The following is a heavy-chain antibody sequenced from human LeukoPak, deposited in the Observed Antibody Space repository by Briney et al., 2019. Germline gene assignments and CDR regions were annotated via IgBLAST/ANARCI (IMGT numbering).Heavy chain of an antibody. CDR2: INQDGGEK. D-gene: IGHD7-27*01. V-gene: IGHV3-7*01. CDR3: TRDRSLGY. CDR1: GFTFSSHW. Sequence: GGSLRLSCADSGFTFSSHWMTWVRQAPGKGLEWVANINQDGGEKYYVDSVKGRFTISRDNAKNSTYLQMSSLRAEDTAVYYCTRDRSLGYWGQGTLVTVSS. J-gene: IGHJ4*02.